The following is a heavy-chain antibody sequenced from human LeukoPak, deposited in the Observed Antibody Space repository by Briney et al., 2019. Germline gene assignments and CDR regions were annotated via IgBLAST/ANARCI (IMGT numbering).Heavy chain of an antibody. CDR1: GGTFSSYA. D-gene: IGHD2-15*01. J-gene: IGHJ4*02. Sequence: GASVKVSCKASGGTFSSYAISWVRQAPGQGLEWMGGIIPIFGTANYAQKFQGRVTITADESTSTAYMELSSLRSEDTAVYYCAKGVSPIVVLVAASDYWGQGTLVTVSS. CDR3: AKGVSPIVVLVAASDY. CDR2: IIPIFGTA. V-gene: IGHV1-69*13.